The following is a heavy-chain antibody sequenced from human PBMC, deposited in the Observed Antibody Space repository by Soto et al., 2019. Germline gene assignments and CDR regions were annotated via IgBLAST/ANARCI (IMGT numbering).Heavy chain of an antibody. D-gene: IGHD5-12*01. CDR3: ARGSGYDYPGAPFDY. CDR2: ISWNSGSR. CDR1: GFTFDDYA. Sequence: EVQLVESGGGLVQPGRSLRLSCAASGFTFDDYAMHWARQAPGKGLEWVSGISWNSGSRGQADSVKGRFTISRDNAKNSLYLQMNSLRAEDTALYYCARGSGYDYPGAPFDYWGQGTLVTVSS. V-gene: IGHV3-9*01. J-gene: IGHJ4*02.